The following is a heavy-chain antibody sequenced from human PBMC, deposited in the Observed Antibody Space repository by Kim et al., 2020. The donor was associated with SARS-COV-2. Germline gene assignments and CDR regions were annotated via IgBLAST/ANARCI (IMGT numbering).Heavy chain of an antibody. V-gene: IGHV4-4*07. CDR3: AREVAARPTEGGYYFDY. Sequence: SETLSLTCTVSGGSISSYYWSWIRQPAGKGLEWIWRIYTSGSTNYNPSLKSRVTMSVDTSKNQFSLKLSSVTAADTAVYYCAREVAARPTEGGYYFDYWGQGTLVTVSS. CDR1: GGSISSYY. J-gene: IGHJ4*02. D-gene: IGHD6-6*01. CDR2: IYTSGST.